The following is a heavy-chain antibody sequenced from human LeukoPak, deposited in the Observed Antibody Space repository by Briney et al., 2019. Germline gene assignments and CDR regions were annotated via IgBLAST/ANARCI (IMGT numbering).Heavy chain of an antibody. CDR3: ARGFEYYGSGSYYNGLDY. D-gene: IGHD3-10*01. CDR1: GGSISSGDHS. CDR2: IYYSGST. V-gene: IGHV4-30-4*08. J-gene: IGHJ4*02. Sequence: SSETLSLTCIVSGGSISSGDHSWSWIRQPPGKGLEWIGYIYYSGSTYYNPSLKSRGTISIDTSKMQFSLKLTSVTAADTAVYYCARGFEYYGSGSYYNGLDYWGQGTLVTVSS.